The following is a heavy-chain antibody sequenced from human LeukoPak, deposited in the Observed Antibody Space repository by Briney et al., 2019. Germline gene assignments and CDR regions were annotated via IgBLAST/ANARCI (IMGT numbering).Heavy chain of an antibody. CDR2: ISDSGST. CDR3: ARGYDSSAYYPFNY. CDR1: GGSLSTHH. V-gene: IGHV4-59*11. J-gene: IGHJ4*02. D-gene: IGHD3-22*01. Sequence: SETLSLTCVVSGGSLSTHHWSWIRQSPGRGLEWIGYISDSGSTNYNPSLKSRVTISVDASKNQFSLMLSSVTAADTAVYYCARGYDSSAYYPFNYWGQGTLVTVSS.